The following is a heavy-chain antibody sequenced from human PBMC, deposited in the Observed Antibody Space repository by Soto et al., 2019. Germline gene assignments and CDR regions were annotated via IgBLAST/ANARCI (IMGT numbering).Heavy chain of an antibody. CDR3: ARASRITMVRGVLTFDY. D-gene: IGHD3-10*01. Sequence: QVQLQQWGAGLLKPSETLSLTCAVYGGSFSGYYWSWIRQPPGKGLEWIGEINHSGSTNYNPSLKGRVTISVDTSKNQFSLKLSSVTAADTAVYYCARASRITMVRGVLTFDYWGQGTLVTVSS. V-gene: IGHV4-34*01. J-gene: IGHJ4*02. CDR2: INHSGST. CDR1: GGSFSGYY.